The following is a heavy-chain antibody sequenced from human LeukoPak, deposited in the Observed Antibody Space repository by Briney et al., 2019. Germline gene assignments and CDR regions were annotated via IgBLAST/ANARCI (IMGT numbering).Heavy chain of an antibody. CDR1: GFTVSSNY. CDR2: IYSGGST. Sequence: GGSLRLSCAASGFTVSSNYMSWVRQAPGKGLEWVSVIYSGGSTYYADSVKGRFTIPRDNSKNTLHLQMNSLRAEDTAVYYCAGGYDSSGYYFGGSDYWGQGTLVTVSS. V-gene: IGHV3-66*01. J-gene: IGHJ4*02. CDR3: AGGYDSSGYYFGGSDY. D-gene: IGHD3-22*01.